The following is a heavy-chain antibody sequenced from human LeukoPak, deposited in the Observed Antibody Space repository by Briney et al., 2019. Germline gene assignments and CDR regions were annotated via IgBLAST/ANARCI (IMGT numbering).Heavy chain of an antibody. CDR1: GGTFSSYA. CDR2: IIPILGIA. Sequence: GASVKVSCKASGGTFSSYAISWVRQAPGRGLEWMGRIIPILGIANYAQKFQGRVTITADKSTSTAYMELSSLRSEDTAVYYCASARHSSSWHMFDPWGQGTLVTVSS. D-gene: IGHD6-13*01. J-gene: IGHJ5*02. V-gene: IGHV1-69*04. CDR3: ASARHSSSWHMFDP.